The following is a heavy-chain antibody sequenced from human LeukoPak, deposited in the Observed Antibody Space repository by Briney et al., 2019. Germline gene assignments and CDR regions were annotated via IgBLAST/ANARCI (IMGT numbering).Heavy chain of an antibody. CDR2: ISGSGGST. CDR3: AKDRAMVRGVTCDY. V-gene: IGHV3-23*01. CDR1: GFTFSSYA. J-gene: IGHJ4*02. Sequence: GGSLRLSCEASGFTFSSYAMSWVRQAPGKGLEWVSAISGSGGSTYYADSVKGRFTISRDNSKNTLYLQMNSLRAEDTAVYYCAKDRAMVRGVTCDYWGQGTLVTVSS. D-gene: IGHD3-10*01.